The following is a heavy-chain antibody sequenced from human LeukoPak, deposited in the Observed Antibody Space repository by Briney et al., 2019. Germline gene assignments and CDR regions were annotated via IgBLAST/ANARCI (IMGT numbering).Heavy chain of an antibody. Sequence: KTSETLSLTCTVSSGSISTSNYYWGWVRQPPGKALEWIGNIFYSGSTYYSPSLKSRVTISLDTSRNQFSLKLSSVTAADTAVYYCARDLPGRYDYVWGSYRPLGFDPWGQGTLVTVSS. CDR2: IFYSGST. CDR3: ARDLPGRYDYVWGSYRPLGFDP. D-gene: IGHD3-16*02. V-gene: IGHV4-39*07. CDR1: SGSISTSNYY. J-gene: IGHJ5*02.